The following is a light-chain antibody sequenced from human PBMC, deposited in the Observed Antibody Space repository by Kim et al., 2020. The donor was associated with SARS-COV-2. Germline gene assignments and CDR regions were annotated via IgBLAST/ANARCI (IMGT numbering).Light chain of an antibody. CDR3: NSRDTRGYRLL. CDR2: GEN. Sequence: SSELTQDPAVSVALGQTVRITCQGDSLRNYYAAWYHQKPGQAPVLVIHGENDRPSGIPDRFSCSNSGDTASLTITGAQVEDEGDYYCNSRDTRGYRLLFG. CDR1: SLRNYY. J-gene: IGLJ2*01. V-gene: IGLV3-19*01.